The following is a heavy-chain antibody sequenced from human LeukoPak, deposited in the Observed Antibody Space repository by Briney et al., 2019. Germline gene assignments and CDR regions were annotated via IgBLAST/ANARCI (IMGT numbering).Heavy chain of an antibody. CDR1: GFTFSTNA. Sequence: PGGSLRLSCVASGFTFSTNAMSWVRQAPGKGLEWVTVVSADGRTQLYSDSVKGRFTVSRDNSLNTLHLQVNSLKTEDTAVYYCAREFGHNRWYFDYWGQGALVTVSS. CDR3: AREFGHNRWYFDY. V-gene: IGHV3-30*03. J-gene: IGHJ4*02. CDR2: VSADGRTQ. D-gene: IGHD5-24*01.